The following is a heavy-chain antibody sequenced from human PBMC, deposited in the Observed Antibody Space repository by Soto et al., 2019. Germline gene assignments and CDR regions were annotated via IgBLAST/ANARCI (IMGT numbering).Heavy chain of an antibody. CDR2: INAGNGNT. CDR1: GYTFTSYA. D-gene: IGHD3-22*01. CDR3: ARTYYYDSSGYYYFDY. Sequence: GASVQVSCKASGYTFTSYAMHWVRQAPGQRLEWMGWINAGNGNTKYSQKFQGRVTITRDTSASTAYMELSSLRSEDTAVYYCARTYYYDSSGYYYFDYWGQGTLVTVSS. V-gene: IGHV1-3*01. J-gene: IGHJ4*02.